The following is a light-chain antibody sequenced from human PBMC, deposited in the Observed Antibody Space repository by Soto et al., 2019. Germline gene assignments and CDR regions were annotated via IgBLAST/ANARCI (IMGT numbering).Light chain of an antibody. J-gene: IGLJ3*02. CDR1: GSDVGGYNY. Sequence: QSALTQPRSVSGSPGPSVTISCTGTGSDVGGYNYVSWYQQHPGKAPKLMIYDVTTRPSGVPDRFSGSKSGNTASLTISGLQAEDEADYYCCSYADNYSWVFGGGTKVTGL. V-gene: IGLV2-11*01. CDR2: DVT. CDR3: CSYADNYSWV.